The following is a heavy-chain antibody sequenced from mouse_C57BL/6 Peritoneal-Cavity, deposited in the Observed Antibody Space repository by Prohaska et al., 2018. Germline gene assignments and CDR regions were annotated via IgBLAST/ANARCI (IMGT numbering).Heavy chain of an antibody. Sequence: APSQSLSITCTVSGFSLTSYGVDWVRQSPGKGLEWLGVIWGVGSTNYNSALKSRLSISKDNSKSQVFLKMNSLQTDDTAMYYCASGNYAMDYWGQGTSVTVSS. J-gene: IGHJ4*01. CDR1: GFSLTSYG. CDR3: ASGNYAMDY. V-gene: IGHV2-6*01. CDR2: IWGVGST.